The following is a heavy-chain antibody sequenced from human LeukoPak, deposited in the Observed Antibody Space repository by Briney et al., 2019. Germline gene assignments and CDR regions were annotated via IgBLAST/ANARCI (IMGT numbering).Heavy chain of an antibody. V-gene: IGHV4-4*02. J-gene: IGHJ3*02. Sequence: PSETLSLTCAVSGGSISSSNWWSWVRQPPGKGLEWIGEIYHSGSTNYNPSLKSRVTISVDKSKNQFSLKLSSVTAADTAVYYCARDRPRSGGSPDDAFDIWGQGTMVTVSS. D-gene: IGHD2-15*01. CDR1: GGSISSSNW. CDR3: ARDRPRSGGSPDDAFDI. CDR2: IYHSGST.